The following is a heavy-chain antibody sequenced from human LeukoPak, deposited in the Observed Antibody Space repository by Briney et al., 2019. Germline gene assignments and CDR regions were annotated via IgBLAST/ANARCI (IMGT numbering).Heavy chain of an antibody. D-gene: IGHD5-12*01. CDR3: ARDPKWLDY. CDR2: ISWNSGSI. J-gene: IGHJ4*02. V-gene: IGHV3-9*01. CDR1: GFTFDDYA. Sequence: GRSLRLSCAASGFTFDDYAMHWVRQAPGKGLEWVSGISWNSGSIGYADSVKGRFTISRDNAKNSLYLQMNSLRAEDTAVYYCARDPKWLDYWGQGTLVTVSS.